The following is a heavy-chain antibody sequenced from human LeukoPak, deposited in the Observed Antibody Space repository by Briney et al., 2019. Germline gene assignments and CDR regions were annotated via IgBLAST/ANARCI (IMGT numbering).Heavy chain of an antibody. D-gene: IGHD6-19*01. CDR3: ARNTRSGPVYYYYMDV. CDR2: IYTSGST. J-gene: IGHJ6*03. V-gene: IGHV4-39*07. CDR1: GGSISSSSYY. Sequence: PSETLSLTCTVSGGSISSSSYYWGWIRQPPGKGLEWIGRIYTSGSTNYNPSLKSRVTMSVDTSKNQFSLKLSSVTAADTAVYYCARNTRSGPVYYYYMDVWGKGTTVTVSS.